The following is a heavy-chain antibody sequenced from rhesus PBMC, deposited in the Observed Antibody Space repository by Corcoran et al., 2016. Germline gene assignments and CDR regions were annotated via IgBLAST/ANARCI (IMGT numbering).Heavy chain of an antibody. CDR2: VDPEDGEA. Sequence: EVQLVQSGAEVKKPGASVKISCKASGYTFTDYYLHWVRQAPGKGLEWMGRVDPEDGEAIHAPKFQDRVTITSDTSTDTAYMELSSLRSEDTAVYYCATDVLSGVIINFGYWGQGVLVTVSS. CDR3: ATDVLSGVIINFGY. D-gene: IGHD3-34*01. CDR1: GYTFTDYY. V-gene: IGHV1-111*02. J-gene: IGHJ4*01.